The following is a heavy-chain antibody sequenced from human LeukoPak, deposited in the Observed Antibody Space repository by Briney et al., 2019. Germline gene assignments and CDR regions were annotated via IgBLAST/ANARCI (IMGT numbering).Heavy chain of an antibody. CDR3: AGDIAYSGYDPTFDY. Sequence: GGSGKVSCKASGYTFTSYAMNWGRRAPGQGLEWRGWINTNTGNPTYAQGFTGRFVFSLDTSVSKAYLQSSSRKAEHTAGDDCAGDIAYSGYDPTFDYWGQGTLVTVSS. J-gene: IGHJ4*02. CDR2: INTNTGNP. V-gene: IGHV7-4-1*02. D-gene: IGHD5-12*01. CDR1: GYTFTSYA.